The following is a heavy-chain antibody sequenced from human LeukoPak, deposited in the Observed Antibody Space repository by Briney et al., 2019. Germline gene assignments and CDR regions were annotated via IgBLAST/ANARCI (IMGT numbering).Heavy chain of an antibody. D-gene: IGHD3-9*01. CDR1: GFTFSNYA. J-gene: IGHJ4*02. V-gene: IGHV3-23*01. Sequence: GGSLRLSCAASGFTFSNYAMSWVRQAPGKGLEWVSAILGSGGSTYYADSVKGRLTVSRDNSKSTLYLQMNSLRAEDTALYYCAKWGDYDVLTGYYVPDYWGQGTLVTVSS. CDR3: AKWGDYDVLTGYYVPDY. CDR2: ILGSGGST.